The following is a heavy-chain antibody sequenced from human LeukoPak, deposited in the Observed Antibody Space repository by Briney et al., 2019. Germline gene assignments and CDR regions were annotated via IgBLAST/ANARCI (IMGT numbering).Heavy chain of an antibody. V-gene: IGHV3-48*01. CDR3: AGLPAYYYDTSGFYFDY. CDR2: ISSSGSTT. D-gene: IGHD3-22*01. CDR1: RFTFSNYD. Sequence: GGSLRLSCEASRFTFSNYDMLWVRQAPGKGLEWVSYISSSGSTTYYADSVKGRFTISRDNSKNTLYLQMNSLRAEDTAVYYCAGLPAYYYDTSGFYFDYWGQGTLVTVSS. J-gene: IGHJ4*02.